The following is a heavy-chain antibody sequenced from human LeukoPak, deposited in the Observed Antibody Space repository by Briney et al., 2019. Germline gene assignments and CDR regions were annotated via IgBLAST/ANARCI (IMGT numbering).Heavy chain of an antibody. CDR3: AKDRLRVAVKSGGPVDY. V-gene: IGHV3-30*02. CDR2: IRSDGSNK. J-gene: IGHJ4*02. Sequence: GGSLRLSCAASGFAFSSYAMSWVRQAPGKGLEWVAFIRSDGSNKYYAASVKGRFTISRDNSKNTLYLQMNSLRAEDTAVYYCAKDRLRVAVKSGGPVDYWGQGTLVTVSS. CDR1: GFAFSSYA. D-gene: IGHD4-17*01.